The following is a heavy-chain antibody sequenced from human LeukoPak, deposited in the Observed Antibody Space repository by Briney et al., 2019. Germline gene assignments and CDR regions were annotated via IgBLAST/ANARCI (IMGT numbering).Heavy chain of an antibody. CDR3: ASQQYSSGWYYFDY. V-gene: IGHV1-69*13. D-gene: IGHD6-19*01. CDR1: GGTFSSYA. J-gene: IGHJ4*02. Sequence: GASVKASCKASGGTFSSYAISWVRQAPGQGLEWMGGIIPIFGTANYAQKFQGRVTITADESTSTAYMELSSLRSEDTAVYYCASQQYSSGWYYFDYWGQGTLVTVSS. CDR2: IIPIFGTA.